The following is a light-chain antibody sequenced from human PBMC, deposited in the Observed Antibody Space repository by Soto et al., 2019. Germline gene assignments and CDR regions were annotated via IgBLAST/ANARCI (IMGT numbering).Light chain of an antibody. CDR2: DVS. CDR1: SSDVGGYKY. CDR3: CSYAGSFTWV. Sequence: QSALTQPRSVSESPGQSVTISCSGTSSDVGGYKYVSWYQQHPGKAPKLMIYDVSKRPSGVPDRFPGSKSGSTASLTISGLQAEDEADYYCCSYAGSFTWVFGGGTKLTVL. J-gene: IGLJ3*02. V-gene: IGLV2-11*01.